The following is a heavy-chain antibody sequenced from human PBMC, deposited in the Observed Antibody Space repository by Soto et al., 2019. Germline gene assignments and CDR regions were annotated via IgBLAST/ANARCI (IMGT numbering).Heavy chain of an antibody. J-gene: IGHJ6*02. V-gene: IGHV3-30*03. Sequence: QVQLVESGGGVVQPGRSLRVSCAASGFTFSSYGMHWVRQAPGKGLERVAVISYDGSNKYYADSVKGRFTISRDNSKNTLYLQMNSLRAEDTAVYYCARESGMDVWGQGTTVTVSS. CDR1: GFTFSSYG. CDR2: ISYDGSNK. CDR3: ARESGMDV.